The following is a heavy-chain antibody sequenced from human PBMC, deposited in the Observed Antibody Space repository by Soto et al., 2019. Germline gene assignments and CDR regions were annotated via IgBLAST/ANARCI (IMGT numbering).Heavy chain of an antibody. Sequence: GGSLRLSCAASGFTFSDYYMSWIRQAPGKGLEWVLYISSSGSTIYYADSVKGRFTISRDNAKNSLYLQMNSLRAEDTAVYYCARAPYYYYYGMDVWGQGPTVTVSS. CDR3: ARAPYYYYYGMDV. J-gene: IGHJ6*02. CDR1: GFTFSDYY. V-gene: IGHV3-11*01. CDR2: ISSSGSTI.